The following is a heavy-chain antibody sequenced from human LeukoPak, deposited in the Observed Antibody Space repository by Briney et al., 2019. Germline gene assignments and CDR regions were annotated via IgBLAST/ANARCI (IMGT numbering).Heavy chain of an antibody. V-gene: IGHV3-11*06. CDR2: ITSSSSYT. Sequence: GGTLRLSCAASGFTFTDYYMGWIPHAPGKGLEGVSYITSSSSYTNYADSVKGRFIIARDNDKNSLYLQMNSLRAEDTAVYYCARDPGYCSSTSCYGGGVDYWGQGTLVTVSS. CDR3: ARDPGYCSSTSCYGGGVDY. J-gene: IGHJ4*02. CDR1: GFTFTDYY. D-gene: IGHD2-2*01.